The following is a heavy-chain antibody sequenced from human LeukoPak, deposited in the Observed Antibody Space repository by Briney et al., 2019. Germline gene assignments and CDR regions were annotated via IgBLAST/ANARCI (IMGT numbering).Heavy chain of an antibody. CDR2: INPNSGGT. CDR3: ASPHGYRYYFDY. CDR1: GYTFTGYY. D-gene: IGHD5-12*01. V-gene: IGHV1-2*02. J-gene: IGHJ4*02. Sequence: WASVKVSCKASGYTFTGYYMHWVRQAPGQGLGWMGWINPNSGGTNYAQKFQGRVTMTRDTSISTAYMELSRLRSDDTAVYYYASPHGYRYYFDYWGQGTLVTVSS.